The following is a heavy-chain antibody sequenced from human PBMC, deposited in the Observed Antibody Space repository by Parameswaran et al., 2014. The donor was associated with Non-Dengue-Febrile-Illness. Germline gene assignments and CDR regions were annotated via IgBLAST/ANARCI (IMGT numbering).Heavy chain of an antibody. Sequence: QPPRKGRGVGFHTISSSSSTIYYADSVKGRFTISRDNAKNSLYLQMNSLRDEDTAVYYCARDLGGATEGAFDIWGQGTMVTVSS. J-gene: IGHJ3*02. V-gene: IGHV3-48*02. CDR2: ISSSSSTI. D-gene: IGHD1-26*01. CDR3: ARDLGGATEGAFDI.